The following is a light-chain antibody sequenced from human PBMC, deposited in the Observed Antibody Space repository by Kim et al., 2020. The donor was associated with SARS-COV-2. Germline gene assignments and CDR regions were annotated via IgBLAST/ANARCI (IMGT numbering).Light chain of an antibody. Sequence: QSVLTQPPSASGTPGQSVTISCSGGNSNIGKTFVYWYQQLPGTAPKVLIYANTQRPSGVPDRFSGSKSGTSASLTISGLRSEDEADYYCAAWDDSLSGRLFGGGTKLTVL. CDR2: ANT. CDR1: NSNIGKTF. V-gene: IGLV1-47*02. J-gene: IGLJ3*02. CDR3: AAWDDSLSGRL.